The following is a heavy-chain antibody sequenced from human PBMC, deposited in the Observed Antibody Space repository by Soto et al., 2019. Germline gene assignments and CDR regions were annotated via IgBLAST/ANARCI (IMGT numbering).Heavy chain of an antibody. D-gene: IGHD2-15*01. CDR3: ARHYCSGWSCLFGP. CDR1: GFTFSSYW. CDR2: IKQDGSEK. J-gene: IGHJ5*02. Sequence: EVQLVESGGGLVQPGGSLRLSCAASGFTFSSYWMSWVRQAPGKGLEWVANIKQDGSEKYYVDSVKGRFTISRDNAKNSLYLQMNSLRAEDTAVYYCARHYCSGWSCLFGPWGQGTLVTVSS. V-gene: IGHV3-7*01.